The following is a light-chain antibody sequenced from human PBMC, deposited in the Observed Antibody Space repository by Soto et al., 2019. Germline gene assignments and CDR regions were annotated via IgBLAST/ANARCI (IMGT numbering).Light chain of an antibody. Sequence: QSVLTQPPSVSEAPGQRVTISCTGSSSNIGAGYEAHWYQQVPGTAPKLLIYENNNRPPGLPDRFSGSKSGTSASLAITGLQAEDEAEYYCQAYDSSLSGYVFGTGTKLTVL. CDR2: ENN. CDR3: QAYDSSLSGYV. CDR1: SSNIGAGYE. J-gene: IGLJ1*01. V-gene: IGLV1-40*01.